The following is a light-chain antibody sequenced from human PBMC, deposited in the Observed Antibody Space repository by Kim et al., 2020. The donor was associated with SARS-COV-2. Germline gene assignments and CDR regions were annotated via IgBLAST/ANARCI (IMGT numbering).Light chain of an antibody. J-gene: IGKJ1*01. CDR3: QQYGSSPRT. CDR1: ETIYRNY. V-gene: IGKV3-20*01. CDR2: DSS. Sequence: SPGERATLSCRASETIYRNYLAWYQQKPGQAPRLLMFDSSKRATGVPDRFSGSGSETDFTLSINRLEPEDFAVYYCQQYGSSPRTFGQGTKVDIK.